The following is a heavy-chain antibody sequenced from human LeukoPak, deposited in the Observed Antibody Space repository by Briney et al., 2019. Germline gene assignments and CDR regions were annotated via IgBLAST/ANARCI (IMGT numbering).Heavy chain of an antibody. CDR1: GGTFSSYA. J-gene: IGHJ5*02. D-gene: IGHD3-10*01. CDR3: ASGTYGGSEGNWFDP. V-gene: IGHV7-4-1*02. CDR2: INTNTGNP. Sequence: ASVKVSCKASGGTFSSYAISWVRQAPGQGLEWMGWINTNTGNPTYAQGFTGRFVFSLDTSVSTAYLQISSLKAEDTAVYYCASGTYGGSEGNWFDPWGQGTLVTVSS.